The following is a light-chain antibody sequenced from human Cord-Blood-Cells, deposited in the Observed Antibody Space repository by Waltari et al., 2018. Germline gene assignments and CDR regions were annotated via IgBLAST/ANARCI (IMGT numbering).Light chain of an antibody. CDR3: QVWDSSSDLGV. CDR2: YDS. V-gene: IGLV3-21*04. CDR1: NIGSKS. J-gene: IGLJ3*02. Sequence: SYVLTQPPSVSVAPGKTARITCGGNNIGSKSVHWYQQKPGQAPVLVIYYDSDRHSGIPERFSGCNSGNTATLTISRVEAGDEADYYCQVWDSSSDLGVFGGGTKLTVL.